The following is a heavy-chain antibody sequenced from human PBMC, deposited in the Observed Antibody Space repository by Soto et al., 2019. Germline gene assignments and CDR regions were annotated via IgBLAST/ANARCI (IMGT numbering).Heavy chain of an antibody. Sequence: PSETLSLTCAVYGGSFSGYYWSWIRQPPGTGLEWIGEINNSGVTNYHPSLKSRLSMSVDTSKSRISLNVSSVTAADTALYFCARKLEASIRHVEWFSYKWFDPWGPGTLVTVSS. J-gene: IGHJ5*02. V-gene: IGHV4-34*01. CDR2: INNSGVT. CDR1: GGSFSGYY. CDR3: ARKLEASIRHVEWFSYKWFDP. D-gene: IGHD3-9*01.